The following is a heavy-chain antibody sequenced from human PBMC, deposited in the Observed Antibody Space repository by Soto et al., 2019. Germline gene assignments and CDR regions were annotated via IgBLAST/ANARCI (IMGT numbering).Heavy chain of an antibody. V-gene: IGHV3-7*01. CDR3: ARDKTVLLWFGELDY. D-gene: IGHD3-10*01. CDR2: IKQDGSEK. Sequence: EVQLVESGGGLVQPGGSLRLSCAASGFTFSSYWMSWVRQAPGKGLEWVANIKQDGSEKYYVDSVKGRFTISRDNAKNSLYLQMNRLRAEDTAVYYCARDKTVLLWFGELDYWGQGTLVTVSS. J-gene: IGHJ4*02. CDR1: GFTFSSYW.